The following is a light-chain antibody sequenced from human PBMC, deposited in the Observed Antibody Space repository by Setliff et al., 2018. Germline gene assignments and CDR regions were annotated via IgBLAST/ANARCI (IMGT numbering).Light chain of an antibody. J-gene: IGLJ2*01. CDR2: EVT. V-gene: IGLV2-14*01. Sequence: ALTQPAAVSGSPGQSIAISCAGTSSDVGGYNYVSWYQQHPGKAPKLMIYEVTKRPSGVSDRFSGSKSGNTASLVITGLQAEDEADYYCQSVDDSTGGSLIFGGGTKVTVL. CDR3: QSVDDSTGGSLI. CDR1: SSDVGGYNY.